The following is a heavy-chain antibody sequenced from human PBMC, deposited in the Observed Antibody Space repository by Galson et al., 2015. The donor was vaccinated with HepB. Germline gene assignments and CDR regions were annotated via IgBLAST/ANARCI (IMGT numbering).Heavy chain of an antibody. D-gene: IGHD3-9*01. CDR1: GFTFSSYW. CDR2: IKQDGSEK. Sequence: SLRLSCAASGFTFSSYWMSWVRQAPGKGLEWVANIKQDGSEKYYVDSVKGRFTISRDNAKNSLYLQMNSLRAEDTAVYYCARDRGDDILTGYWDAFDIWGQGTMVTVSS. V-gene: IGHV3-7*03. J-gene: IGHJ3*02. CDR3: ARDRGDDILTGYWDAFDI.